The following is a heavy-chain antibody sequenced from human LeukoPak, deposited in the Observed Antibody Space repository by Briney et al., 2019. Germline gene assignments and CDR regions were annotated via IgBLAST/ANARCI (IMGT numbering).Heavy chain of an antibody. V-gene: IGHV1-18*01. J-gene: IGHJ4*02. CDR3: ARYYDILTGYDHPFDY. CDR2: ISAYNGNT. Sequence: ASVKVSCKASGYTFTSYGISWVRQAPGQGLEWMGWISAYNGNTKYAQKLQGRVTMTTDTSTSTAYMELRSLRSDDTAVYYCARYYDILTGYDHPFDYWGQGTLVTVSS. CDR1: GYTFTSYG. D-gene: IGHD3-9*01.